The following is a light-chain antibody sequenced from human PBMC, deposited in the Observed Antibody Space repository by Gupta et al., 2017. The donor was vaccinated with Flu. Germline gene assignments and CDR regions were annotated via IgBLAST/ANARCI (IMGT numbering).Light chain of an antibody. V-gene: IGLV2-18*01. CDR1: SSDVGSYNR. CDR2: EVS. J-gene: IGLJ1*01. Sequence: QSALTQPPSVSGSPGPSVTISCTGTSSDVGSYNRVSWYQQRPGTAPKLMIYEVSNRPSGVPYRCSGSESGTTASLTISGLQAEDEDDYYCSLYTSSITIFGTGTKVTVL. CDR3: SLYTSSITI.